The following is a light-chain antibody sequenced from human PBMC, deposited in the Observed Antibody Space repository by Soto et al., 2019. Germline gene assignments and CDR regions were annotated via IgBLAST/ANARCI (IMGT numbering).Light chain of an antibody. CDR3: CSYASSTSYV. V-gene: IGLV2-23*02. CDR1: SSDVGSYNL. CDR2: EVS. J-gene: IGLJ1*01. Sequence: QSALTQPASVSGSPGQSITISCTGTSSDVGSYNLVSWYQQHPGKAPKLMIYEVSKRPSGVSNRFSGSKSGNTASLTISGLQAEDEADYYCCSYASSTSYVFGTGTKVPS.